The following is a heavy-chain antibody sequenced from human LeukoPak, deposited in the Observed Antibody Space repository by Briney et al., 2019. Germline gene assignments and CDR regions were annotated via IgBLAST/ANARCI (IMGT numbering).Heavy chain of an antibody. V-gene: IGHV1-46*01. D-gene: IGHD3-10*01. CDR2: INPSVGST. CDR3: ARGKKWFGESTPLFWLDP. Sequence: GASVKVSCKASGYTFTSYYIHRVRQAPGQGLEWMGIINPSVGSTSYAQKFQGRVTMTRDMSTSTVYMELSSLRSEDTAVYYCARGKKWFGESTPLFWLDPWGQGTLVTVSS. CDR1: GYTFTSYY. J-gene: IGHJ5*02.